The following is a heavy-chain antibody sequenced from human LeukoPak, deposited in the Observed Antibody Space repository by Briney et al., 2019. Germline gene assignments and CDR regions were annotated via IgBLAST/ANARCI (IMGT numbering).Heavy chain of an antibody. CDR1: GFTFTNYS. Sequence: GGSLRLSCAASGFTFTNYSMNWVRQAPGKGPEWVSYISSSSNTIYYADSVKGRFTISRDNAKSSLYLQMNSLRAEDTAVYYCARGYGHYFYYYYMDVWGKGTTVTVSS. J-gene: IGHJ6*03. V-gene: IGHV3-48*01. CDR3: ARGYGHYFYYYYMDV. CDR2: ISSSSNTI. D-gene: IGHD5-18*01.